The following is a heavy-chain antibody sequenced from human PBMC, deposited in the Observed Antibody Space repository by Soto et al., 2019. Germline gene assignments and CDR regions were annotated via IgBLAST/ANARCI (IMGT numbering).Heavy chain of an antibody. D-gene: IGHD6-19*01. CDR1: GFTFSSYT. CDR3: ARVTGWYDAFDI. J-gene: IGHJ3*02. Sequence: GGSLRLSCAASGFTFSSYTMNWVRQAPGKGLEWVSYISSSSGTIYYADSVKGRFTISRDNAKDSLYLQMNSLRAEDTAVYYCARVTGWYDAFDIWGQGTMVTVSS. CDR2: ISSSSGTI. V-gene: IGHV3-48*01.